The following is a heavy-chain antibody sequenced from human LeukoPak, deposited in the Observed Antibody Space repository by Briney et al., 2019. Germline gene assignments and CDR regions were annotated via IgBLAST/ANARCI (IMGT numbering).Heavy chain of an antibody. CDR3: ARVRGAGSYFFRGDTYYFDL. CDR1: GGSISSYY. V-gene: IGHV4-59*01. Sequence: SETLSLTCTVSGGSISSYYWSWIRQPPGKGLEWIGYIYYSGSTNYNPSLKSRVTISVDTSKNQFSLKLSSVTAADTAVYYCARVRGAGSYFFRGDTYYFDLWGHGTLVTVSS. J-gene: IGHJ4*01. CDR2: IYYSGST. D-gene: IGHD3-10*01.